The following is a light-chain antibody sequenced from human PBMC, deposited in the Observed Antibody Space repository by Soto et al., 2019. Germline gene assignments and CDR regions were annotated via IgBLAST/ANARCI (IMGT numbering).Light chain of an antibody. V-gene: IGLV1-44*01. CDR2: NDD. J-gene: IGLJ3*02. CDR3: SAWDASLGAIL. Sequence: QSVLSQPPSASGTPGQTVTISCSGRSSNIGSNIVNWYQQLPGTAPKLLIYNDDHRPSGVADRFSGSKSGTSASLAISGLQSEDEAEYYCSAWDASLGAILFGGGTKLTVL. CDR1: SSNIGSNI.